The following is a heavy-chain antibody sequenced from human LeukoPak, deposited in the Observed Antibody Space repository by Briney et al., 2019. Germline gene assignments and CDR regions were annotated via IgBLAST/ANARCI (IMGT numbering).Heavy chain of an antibody. D-gene: IGHD2-8*02. Sequence: GGALRLSCAASGFTFSSYAMHWGRQAPGKGLGGVAVISYDGSNKYYADSVKGRFTISRDNSKNTLYLQMNSLRAEDTAGYYCAREATGGPFDYWGQGALVTVSS. CDR3: AREATGGPFDY. CDR2: ISYDGSNK. V-gene: IGHV3-30-3*01. J-gene: IGHJ4*02. CDR1: GFTFSSYA.